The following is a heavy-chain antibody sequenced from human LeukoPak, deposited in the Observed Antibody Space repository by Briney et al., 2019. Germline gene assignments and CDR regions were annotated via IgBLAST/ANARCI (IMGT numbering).Heavy chain of an antibody. CDR3: AREASSWDTAMVYFDY. V-gene: IGHV4-30-2*01. D-gene: IGHD5-18*01. CDR2: IYHSGST. CDR1: GGSISSGGYS. Sequence: SETLSLTCAVSGGSISSGGYSWSWIRQPPGKGLEWIGYIYHSGSTYYNPSLKSRVTISVDRSKNQFSLKLSSVTAADTAVYYCAREASSWDTAMVYFDYWGQGTLVTVSS. J-gene: IGHJ4*02.